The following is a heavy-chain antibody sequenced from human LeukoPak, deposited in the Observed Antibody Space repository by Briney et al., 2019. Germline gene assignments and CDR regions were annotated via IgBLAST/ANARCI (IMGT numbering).Heavy chain of an antibody. Sequence: APVTVSCKVSGYTLTELSMHWVRQAPGKGLEWMGGFDPEDGETIYAQKFQGRVTMTEDTSTDTAYMELSSLRSEDTAVYYCATGQRTTVVTPHYFDYWGQGTLVTVSS. V-gene: IGHV1-24*01. CDR2: FDPEDGET. CDR1: GYTLTELS. CDR3: ATGQRTTVVTPHYFDY. J-gene: IGHJ4*02. D-gene: IGHD4-23*01.